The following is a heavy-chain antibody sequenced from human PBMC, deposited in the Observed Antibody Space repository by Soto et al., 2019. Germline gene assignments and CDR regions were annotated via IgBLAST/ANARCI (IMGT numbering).Heavy chain of an antibody. CDR1: GYSFTNSW. V-gene: IGHV5-51*01. CDR3: ASGEAFGNEGEFGF. CDR2: IFPGDSDI. D-gene: IGHD3-16*01. Sequence: EVQLVQSGAEVKKPGESLKISCKVSGYSFTNSWIGWVRQKPGKGLGWLGMIFPGDSDIRYSPSFQGRVSVSADKSITTAYLQLSGLRASDTAMYYCASGEAFGNEGEFGFWGQGTRVTVSS. J-gene: IGHJ4*02.